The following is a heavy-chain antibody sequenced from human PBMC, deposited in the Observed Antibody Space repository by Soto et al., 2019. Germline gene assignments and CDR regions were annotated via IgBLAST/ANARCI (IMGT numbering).Heavy chain of an antibody. CDR2: IFASGRT. J-gene: IGHJ4*02. Sequence: PSETLSLTCTVSGGSISNDRWSWVRQPAGKGLEWIGRIFASGRTNYNPSLQSRVTMSVDTSKNQFSLTMTSLAAADTAVYYCTRGTFETTGPCYWGQGIPVTVSS. CDR1: GGSISNDR. D-gene: IGHD2-8*02. V-gene: IGHV4-4*07. CDR3: TRGTFETTGPCY.